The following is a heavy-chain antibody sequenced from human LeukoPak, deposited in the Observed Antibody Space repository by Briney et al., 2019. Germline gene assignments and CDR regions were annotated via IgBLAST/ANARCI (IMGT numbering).Heavy chain of an antibody. Sequence: SETRSLTCTVSGGSISSYYWSWIRQPPGKGLEWIGYIYYSGSTNYNPSLKSRVTISVDTSKNQFSLKLSSVTAEDTAVYYCANCRRENWFDPWGQGTLVTVSS. CDR2: IYYSGST. J-gene: IGHJ5*02. CDR1: GGSISSYY. CDR3: ANCRRENWFDP. V-gene: IGHV4-59*01. D-gene: IGHD2-21*02.